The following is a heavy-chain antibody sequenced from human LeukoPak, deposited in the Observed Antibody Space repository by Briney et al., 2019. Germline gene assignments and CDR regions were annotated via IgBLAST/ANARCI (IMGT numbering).Heavy chain of an antibody. V-gene: IGHV3-23*01. D-gene: IGHD1-26*01. CDR2: ISGRGVGT. CDR3: SKRGAYYFDY. Sequence: GGSLRLSCAASGLTFSTYAMSWVRQAAGKGLEWVSSISGRGVGTYYADPVKGRFTISRDNSKNALFLQMNNLRAENTAVYYCSKRGAYYFDYWGQGTLVTVSS. CDR1: GLTFSTYA. J-gene: IGHJ4*02.